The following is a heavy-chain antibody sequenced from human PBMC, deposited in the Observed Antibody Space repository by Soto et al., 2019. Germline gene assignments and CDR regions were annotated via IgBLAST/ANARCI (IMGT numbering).Heavy chain of an antibody. CDR3: AKARSGRWHEGYHFDN. V-gene: IGHV3-30*18. CDR2: MSYDGRDK. D-gene: IGHD2-15*01. Sequence: PGGSLRLSCAASGFTFISYGMHWVRQAPGKGLEWLAVMSYDGRDKYYADSVRGRFTISRDNSKNTVYLQLNSLRVEDTAVYYCAKARSGRWHEGYHFDNWGQGTPVTVSS. CDR1: GFTFISYG. J-gene: IGHJ4*02.